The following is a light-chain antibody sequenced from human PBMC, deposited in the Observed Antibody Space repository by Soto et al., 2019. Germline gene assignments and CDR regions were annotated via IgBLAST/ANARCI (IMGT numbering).Light chain of an antibody. CDR2: QDS. J-gene: IGLJ2*01. CDR3: QAWDSSAAV. Sequence: SYELTQPPSVSVSPGQTASITCSGDKLGDKYACWYQQKPGQSPVLVIYQDSKRPSGIPERFSGSNSGNTATLTISGTQAMGEADYYCQAWDSSAAVFGGGTKPTVL. CDR1: KLGDKY. V-gene: IGLV3-1*01.